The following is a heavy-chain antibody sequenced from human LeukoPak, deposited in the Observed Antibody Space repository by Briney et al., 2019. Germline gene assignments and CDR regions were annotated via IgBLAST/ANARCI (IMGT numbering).Heavy chain of an antibody. V-gene: IGHV3-23*01. CDR1: GFTFSSYA. CDR3: AKGRYYDSSGYSILDY. Sequence: GGSLRLSCAASGFTFSSYAMSWVRQAPGKGREWVSAISGSGGSTYYADSVKGRVTISRDNSKNTLYLQMNSLRAEDTAVYYCAKGRYYDSSGYSILDYWGQGALVTVSS. D-gene: IGHD3-22*01. CDR2: ISGSGGST. J-gene: IGHJ4*02.